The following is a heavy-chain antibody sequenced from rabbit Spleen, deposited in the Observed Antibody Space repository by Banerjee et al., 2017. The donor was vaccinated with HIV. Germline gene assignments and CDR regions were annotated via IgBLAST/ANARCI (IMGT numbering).Heavy chain of an antibody. CDR1: GFSFSSSYY. D-gene: IGHD2-1*01. CDR2: IYGGSSGRT. Sequence: QEQVVESGGGLVQPEGSLTLTCVASGFSFSSSYYMCWVRQAPGKGPEWIACIYGGSSGRTYYASWAKGRFTISKTSSTTVTLQMTSLTAADTATYFCARDFNYNVNGGYDLWGPGTLVTVS. CDR3: ARDFNYNVNGGYDL. V-gene: IGHV1S45*01. J-gene: IGHJ6*01.